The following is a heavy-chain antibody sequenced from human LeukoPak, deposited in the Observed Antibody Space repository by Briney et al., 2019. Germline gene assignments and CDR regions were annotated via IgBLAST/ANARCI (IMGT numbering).Heavy chain of an antibody. CDR3: AKDSTLSSGWSCFDY. CDR2: IRYDGSNK. D-gene: IGHD6-19*01. CDR1: GFIFSSYG. Sequence: PGGSLRLSCAASGFIFSSYGMHWVRQAPGKGLEWVAFIRYDGSNKYYADSVKGRFTISRDNSKNTLYLQMNSLRAEDTAVYYCAKDSTLSSGWSCFDYWGQGTLVTVSS. V-gene: IGHV3-30*02. J-gene: IGHJ4*02.